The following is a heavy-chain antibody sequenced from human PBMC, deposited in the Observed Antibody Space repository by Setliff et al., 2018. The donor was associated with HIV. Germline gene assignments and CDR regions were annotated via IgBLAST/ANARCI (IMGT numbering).Heavy chain of an antibody. V-gene: IGHV1-69*02. CDR1: AAAFTGYT. J-gene: IGHJ4*02. D-gene: IGHD2-21*02. CDR2: IIPSFGRT. CDR3: AAGYCGGDCYSRQSYFDY. Sequence: AASVKVSCKAPAAAFTGYTLIWVRQAPGQGLEWVGTIIPSFGRTNYAHKFQGRVTITADRSTTTTYMELTSLRSEDTAVYYCAAGYCGGDCYSRQSYFDYWGQGTLVTVSS.